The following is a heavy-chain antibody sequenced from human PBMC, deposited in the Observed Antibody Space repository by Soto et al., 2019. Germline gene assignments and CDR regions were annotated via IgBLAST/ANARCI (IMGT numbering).Heavy chain of an antibody. D-gene: IGHD3-16*02. J-gene: IGHJ5*02. Sequence: QVQLVESGGGVVQPGRSLRLSCAASGFTFSTHGMHWVRQAPGKGLEWVAVISYDGSNKYYADSVKGRFTISRDNSKNTLYLQMNSLRAEDTAVFYCARDPDTYYDYIWGSYPDRWGQGTLVTVSS. CDR2: ISYDGSNK. V-gene: IGHV3-30*03. CDR3: ARDPDTYYDYIWGSYPDR. CDR1: GFTFSTHG.